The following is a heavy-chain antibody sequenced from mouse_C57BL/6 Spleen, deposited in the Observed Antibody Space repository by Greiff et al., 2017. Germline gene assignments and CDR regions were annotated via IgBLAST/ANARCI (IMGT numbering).Heavy chain of an antibody. CDR3: ARNGLLRYYFDY. D-gene: IGHD1-1*01. V-gene: IGHV2-2*01. CDR1: GFSLTSYG. J-gene: IGHJ2*01. CDR2: IWSGGST. Sequence: VQRVESGPGLVQPSQSLSITCTVSGFSLTSYGVHWVRQSPGKGLEWLGVIWSGGSTDYNAAFISRLSISKDNSKSQVFFKMNSLQADDTAIYYCARNGLLRYYFDYWGQGTTLTVSS.